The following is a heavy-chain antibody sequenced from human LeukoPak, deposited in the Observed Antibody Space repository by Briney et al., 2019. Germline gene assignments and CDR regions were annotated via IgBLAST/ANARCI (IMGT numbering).Heavy chain of an antibody. CDR1: GFTFSSYS. CDR3: ARGHYYDSSGYYDAFDI. CDR2: ISSSSSYI. D-gene: IGHD3-22*01. J-gene: IGHJ3*02. Sequence: PGGSLRLSCAASGFTFSSYSMNWVRQAPGQGLEWVSSISSSSSYIYYADSVKGRFTISRDNAKNSLYLQMNSLRAEDTAVYYCARGHYYDSSGYYDAFDIWGQGTMVTVSS. V-gene: IGHV3-21*01.